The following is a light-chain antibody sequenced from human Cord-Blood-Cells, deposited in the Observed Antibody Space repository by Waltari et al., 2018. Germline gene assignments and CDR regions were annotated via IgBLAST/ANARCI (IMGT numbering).Light chain of an antibody. CDR1: SSDVGGYNY. CDR3: SSYTSSSTLG. V-gene: IGLV2-14*01. CDR2: DVS. Sequence: QSALTQPASVSGSPGQSITISCTGTSSDVGGYNYVSWYQQHPVKAPKLMIYDVSNRPSGVSNRFSGSKSGNTASLTISGLQAEDEAGYYCSSYTSSSTLGFGGGTNLTVL. J-gene: IGLJ3*02.